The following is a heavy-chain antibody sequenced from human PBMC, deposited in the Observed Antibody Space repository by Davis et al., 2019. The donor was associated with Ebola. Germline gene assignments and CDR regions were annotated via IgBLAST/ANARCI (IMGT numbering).Heavy chain of an antibody. CDR2: ISSDSDYI. V-gene: IGHV3-21*01. CDR1: GFTFSTYS. D-gene: IGHD3-16*01. CDR3: AKDRDEYLWYYFDY. Sequence: GGSLRLSCAASGFTFSTYSMSWVRQAPGKGLEWVSSISSDSDYIYYADSAKGRFTISRDNAKNSLYLQMNSLRAEDMAVYYCAKDRDEYLWYYFDYWGQGTLVTVSS. J-gene: IGHJ4*02.